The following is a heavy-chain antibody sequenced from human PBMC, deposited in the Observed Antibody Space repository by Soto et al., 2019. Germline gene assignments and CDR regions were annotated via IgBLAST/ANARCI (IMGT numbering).Heavy chain of an antibody. Sequence: EVPLVESGGGLVQPGGSLRLSCAASGFTFSSYNMNWVRQAPGKGLEWVSYISSSSSTIYYADSVKGRFTISRDNAKNSLYLQMNSLRAEDTAVYYCARSEQWLVSAFGIWGQGTRVTVSS. CDR1: GFTFSSYN. J-gene: IGHJ3*02. CDR3: ARSEQWLVSAFGI. CDR2: ISSSSSTI. V-gene: IGHV3-48*01. D-gene: IGHD6-19*01.